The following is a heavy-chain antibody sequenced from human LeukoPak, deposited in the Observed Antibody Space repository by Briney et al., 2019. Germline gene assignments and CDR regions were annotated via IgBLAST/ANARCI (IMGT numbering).Heavy chain of an antibody. CDR1: GFTFSSYA. CDR3: AKLNFNYGSGGSCHLDN. V-gene: IGHV3-23*01. Sequence: PGGSLRLSCAASGFTFSSYAMSWVRQAPGKGLEWVSAISGSGGSTYYADAVKGRFTISRDNSRNTLYLQMNSLTAEDTAVYYCAKLNFNYGSGGSCHLDNWGQGTLVTVSS. J-gene: IGHJ4*02. D-gene: IGHD2-15*01. CDR2: ISGSGGST.